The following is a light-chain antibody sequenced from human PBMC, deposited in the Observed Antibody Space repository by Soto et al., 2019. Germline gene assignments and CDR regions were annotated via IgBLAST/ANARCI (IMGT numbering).Light chain of an antibody. CDR2: EGT. Sequence: QSALTQPASVSGSPGQSITISCTGTSSDIGNYNLVSWYQQHPGRAPKLIIYEGTKRPSGVSNRFSGSKSGNTASLTISGLQAEDESDYHCYSCVGSDVIFGGGTKLTVL. J-gene: IGLJ2*01. CDR3: YSCVGSDVI. V-gene: IGLV2-23*01. CDR1: SSDIGNYNL.